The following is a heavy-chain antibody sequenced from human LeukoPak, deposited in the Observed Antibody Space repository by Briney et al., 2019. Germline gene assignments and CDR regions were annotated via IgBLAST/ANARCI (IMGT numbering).Heavy chain of an antibody. D-gene: IGHD1-26*01. Sequence: PSETLSLTCTVSGGSISRSSYYWGWIRQPPGKGLEWTGSIYYSGDTYYNPSLKSRVTMSVDTSKNQFSLKLSSVTAADTAVYYCARHPLLGGDYWGQGTLVTVSS. J-gene: IGHJ4*02. CDR2: IYYSGDT. CDR1: GGSISRSSYY. CDR3: ARHPLLGGDY. V-gene: IGHV4-39*01.